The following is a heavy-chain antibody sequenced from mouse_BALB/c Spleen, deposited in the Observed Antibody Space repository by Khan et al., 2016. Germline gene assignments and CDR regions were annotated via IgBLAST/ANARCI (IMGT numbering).Heavy chain of an antibody. CDR1: GYTFTSYT. CDR3: ARKGTRASY. CDR2: INPSSGYT. V-gene: IGHV1-4*01. J-gene: IGHJ2*01. D-gene: IGHD3-1*01. Sequence: VQLQESGAELVKPGASVKMSCKASGYTFTSYTMHWVKQRPGQGLEWIGYINPSSGYTKYNQKFKDKATLTADKSSSTADKQLSSLTSEDSAVYYCARKGTRASYWGQGTTLTVSS.